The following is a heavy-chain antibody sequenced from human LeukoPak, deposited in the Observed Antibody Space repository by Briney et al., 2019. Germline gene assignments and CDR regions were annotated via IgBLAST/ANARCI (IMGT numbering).Heavy chain of an antibody. D-gene: IGHD2-8*01. J-gene: IGHJ3*02. CDR2: IYSDDRT. V-gene: IGHV3-53*04. CDR1: GFTASSNY. CDR3: AREVMAKRRAFDI. Sequence: GGSLRLSCAASGFTASSNYMSWVRQAPGKGPGWVSVIYSDDRTYYADSVKGRFTISRHTSKKTLYLQMNSLRAEDTAVYYCAREVMAKRRAFDIWGQGTVVTVSS.